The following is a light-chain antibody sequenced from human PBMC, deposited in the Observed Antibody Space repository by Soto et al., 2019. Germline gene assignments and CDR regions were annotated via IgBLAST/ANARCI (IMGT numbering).Light chain of an antibody. Sequence: IQMTQSPASLSASVGDRVAITCRASQSISNYLNWYQQKPGKAPKLLIYAASTLQSGVPSRFSGSGSGTDFTLTISCLQSEDFATYYCQQYYSFPRTFGQGTKVDIK. CDR3: QQYYSFPRT. V-gene: IGKV1-39*01. CDR1: QSISNY. J-gene: IGKJ1*01. CDR2: AAS.